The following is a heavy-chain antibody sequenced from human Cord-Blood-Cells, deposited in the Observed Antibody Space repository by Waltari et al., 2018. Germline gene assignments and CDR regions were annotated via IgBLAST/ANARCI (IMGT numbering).Heavy chain of an antibody. CDR3: ARVVYCSGGSCYSGWFDP. Sequence: QVQLQQWGAGLLKPSETLSLTCAVYGGSFSGYYWRWIRQPPGRGLEWIGEINHSGSTNYNPSLKSLVTISVDTSKNQFSLKLSSVTAADTAVYYCARVVYCSGGSCYSGWFDPWGQGTLVTVSS. V-gene: IGHV4-34*01. J-gene: IGHJ5*02. CDR2: INHSGST. CDR1: GGSFSGYY. D-gene: IGHD2-15*01.